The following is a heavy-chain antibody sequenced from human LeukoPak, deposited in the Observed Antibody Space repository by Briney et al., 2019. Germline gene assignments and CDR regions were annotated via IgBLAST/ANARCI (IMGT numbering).Heavy chain of an antibody. CDR3: ARENTMIRGVPRGFDI. D-gene: IGHD3-10*01. CDR2: ISGSGGST. Sequence: PGGSLRLPCAASGFTFSSYGMSWVRQAPGKGLEWVSAISGSGGSTYYADSVKGRFTISRDNSKNTLYLQMNSLRAEDTAVYYCARENTMIRGVPRGFDIWGQGTMVTVSS. CDR1: GFTFSSYG. V-gene: IGHV3-23*01. J-gene: IGHJ3*02.